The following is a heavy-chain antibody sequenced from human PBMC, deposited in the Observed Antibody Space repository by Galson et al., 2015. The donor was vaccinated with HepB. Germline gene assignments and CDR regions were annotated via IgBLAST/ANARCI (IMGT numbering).Heavy chain of an antibody. D-gene: IGHD3-10*01. J-gene: IGHJ3*02. CDR1: GFTVSSNY. CDR2: IYSGGST. Sequence: SLRLSCAASGFTVSSNYMRWVRQAPGKGLEWVSVIYSGGSTYYAAAVKGRFTISRHNSKNTPYLQMNSLRAEDTAVYYCARVSSFWSGSGSYAFDIWGQGTMVTVSS. CDR3: ARVSSFWSGSGSYAFDI. V-gene: IGHV3-53*04.